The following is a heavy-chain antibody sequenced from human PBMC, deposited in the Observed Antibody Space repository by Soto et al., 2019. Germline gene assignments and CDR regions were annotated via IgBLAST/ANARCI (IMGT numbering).Heavy chain of an antibody. D-gene: IGHD5-18*01. CDR3: ARDSQQRGYSYGSHDY. J-gene: IGHJ4*02. CDR1: RGPFSSYA. CDR2: IIPIFGTA. V-gene: IGHV1-69*13. Sequence: SGKVCYKACRGPFSSYAISLVRQAPGQGLEWIGGIIPIFGTANYAQKFQGRVTITAYESTSTAYMELSSLRSEDTAVYYCARDSQQRGYSYGSHDYWGQGTLVTVSS.